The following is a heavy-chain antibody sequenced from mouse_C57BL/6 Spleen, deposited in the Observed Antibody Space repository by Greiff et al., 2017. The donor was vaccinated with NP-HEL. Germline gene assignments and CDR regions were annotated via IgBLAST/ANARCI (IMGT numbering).Heavy chain of an antibody. J-gene: IGHJ4*01. CDR1: GYSFTGYY. Sequence: EVQLQESGPELVKPGASVKISCKASGYSFTGYYMNWVKQSPEKSLEWIGEINPSTGGTTYNQKFKAKATLTVDKSSSTAYMQLKSLTSEDSAVYYCATASITTVVGGYAMDYWGQGTSVTVSS. D-gene: IGHD1-1*01. CDR3: ATASITTVVGGYAMDY. V-gene: IGHV1-42*01. CDR2: INPSTGGT.